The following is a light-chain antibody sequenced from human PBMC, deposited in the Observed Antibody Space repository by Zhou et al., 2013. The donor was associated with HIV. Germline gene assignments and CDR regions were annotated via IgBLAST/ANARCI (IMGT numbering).Light chain of an antibody. Sequence: VLTQTPLIIPVTLGQPASISCTSSHSLVHRDGSTYLSWYHLRPGQPPRPLIYTVWRVFSGAPDRISGGGRGTNFTLTIDTVEAEDVGIYVCMQATQLPRTFGQGTKVEI. V-gene: IGKV2-24*01. CDR1: HSLVHRDGSTY. CDR2: TVW. CDR3: MQATQLPRT. J-gene: IGKJ1*01.